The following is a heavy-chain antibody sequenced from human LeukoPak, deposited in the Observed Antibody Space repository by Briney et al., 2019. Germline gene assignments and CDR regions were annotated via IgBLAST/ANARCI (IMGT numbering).Heavy chain of an antibody. Sequence: GGSLRLSCAASGFTFSTYSMNWLRLAPGKGLEWVSSISPDSNYKYYVDSVKGRFTISRDNAKSSLYLQMNSLRAEDTAVYYCARGRMGATAYFDYWGQGTLVTVSS. CDR3: ARGRMGATAYFDY. CDR2: ISPDSNYK. J-gene: IGHJ4*02. D-gene: IGHD1-26*01. CDR1: GFTFSTYS. V-gene: IGHV3-21*01.